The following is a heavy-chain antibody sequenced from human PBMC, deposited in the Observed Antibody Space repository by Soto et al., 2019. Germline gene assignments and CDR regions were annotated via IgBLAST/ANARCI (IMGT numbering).Heavy chain of an antibody. Sequence: GGSLRLSCAAPGFSFRSYGMHWVRQSPGKGLEWVATIWYDGSKKYYGESVKGRFSVSRDNSKSTLDLQMNSLRVEDTGVYYCAREHGYCSGGTCPSELDFWGQGALVTVSS. CDR1: GFSFRSYG. CDR3: AREHGYCSGGTCPSELDF. V-gene: IGHV3-33*01. J-gene: IGHJ4*02. D-gene: IGHD2-15*01. CDR2: IWYDGSKK.